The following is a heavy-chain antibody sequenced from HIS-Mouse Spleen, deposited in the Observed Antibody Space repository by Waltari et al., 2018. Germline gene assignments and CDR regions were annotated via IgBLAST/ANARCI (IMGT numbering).Heavy chain of an antibody. D-gene: IGHD6-13*01. Sequence: QLQLQESGPGLVKPSETLSLTCTDPGGSISSSIYYWGWIRQPPGKGLEWIGSIYYSGSTYYNPSLKSRVTISVDTSKNQFSLKLSSVTAADTAVYYCAREIPYSSSWYDWYFDLWGRGTLVTVSS. CDR2: IYYSGST. CDR1: GGSISSSIYY. J-gene: IGHJ2*01. V-gene: IGHV4-39*07. CDR3: AREIPYSSSWYDWYFDL.